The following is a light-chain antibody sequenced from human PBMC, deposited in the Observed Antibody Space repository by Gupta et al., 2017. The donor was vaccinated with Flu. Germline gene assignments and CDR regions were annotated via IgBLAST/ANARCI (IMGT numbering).Light chain of an antibody. Sequence: QSALTQPRSVSGPPGPSVPISCTGSISDVGGYNYVSWYQQHPGKAPKLMIDDVDKRPAGVPDRFSGSKSGNTASLTISGLQTEDEADYYCCSYAGTDFYVFGTGTKVTVL. J-gene: IGLJ1*01. CDR1: ISDVGGYNY. CDR3: CSYAGTDFYV. V-gene: IGLV2-11*01. CDR2: DVD.